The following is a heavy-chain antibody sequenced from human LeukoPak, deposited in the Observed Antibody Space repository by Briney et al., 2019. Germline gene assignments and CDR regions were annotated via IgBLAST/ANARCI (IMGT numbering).Heavy chain of an antibody. Sequence: GESLKISCKGSGYSFTSYWIGWVRQMPGKGLEWMGIIYSGDSDTRYSPSFQGQVTISADKSISTAYLQWSSLKASDTAMYYCATLYYYGSGSYRVGAFDIWGQGTMVTVSS. V-gene: IGHV5-51*01. J-gene: IGHJ3*02. D-gene: IGHD3-10*01. CDR2: IYSGDSDT. CDR3: ATLYYYGSGSYRVGAFDI. CDR1: GYSFTSYW.